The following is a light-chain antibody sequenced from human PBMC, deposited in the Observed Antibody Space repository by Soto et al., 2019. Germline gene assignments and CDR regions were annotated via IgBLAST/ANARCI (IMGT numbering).Light chain of an antibody. V-gene: IGLV2-14*01. CDR2: DVS. Sequence: QSALTRPASVSGSAGQAITISCTGTSSDVGGYNYVSWYQQHPGKAPKLMIYDVSNRPSGVSNRFSGSKSGNTASLTISGLQAEDEADYYCSSYTSSSTYVFGTGTKVT. CDR3: SSYTSSSTYV. J-gene: IGLJ1*01. CDR1: SSDVGGYNY.